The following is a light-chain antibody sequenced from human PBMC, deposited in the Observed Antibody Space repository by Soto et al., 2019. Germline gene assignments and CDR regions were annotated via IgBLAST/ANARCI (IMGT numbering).Light chain of an antibody. CDR1: QSVSSY. Sequence: EIVLTQSPATLSLSPGERATLSCRASQSVSSYLAWYQQKPGQAPRLLIYDASNRATGIPARFSGSGSGTDFTLTSRSREPEDFAVYYCQQRSNWPLPVGGGTKVEIK. CDR3: QQRSNWPLP. CDR2: DAS. J-gene: IGKJ4*01. V-gene: IGKV3-11*01.